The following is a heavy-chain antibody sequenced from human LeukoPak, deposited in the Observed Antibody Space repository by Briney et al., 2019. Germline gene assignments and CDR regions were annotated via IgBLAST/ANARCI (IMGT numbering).Heavy chain of an antibody. CDR1: GLTFSSHW. Sequence: GGSLRLSCAASGLTFSSHWMHWVRQAPGKGLVWVSRITNDGSSTTYADSVKGRFTISRDNSKNTLYLQMNSLRAEDTAVYFCARGGGLDVWGQGATVTVSS. V-gene: IGHV3-74*01. CDR2: ITNDGSST. D-gene: IGHD3-16*01. CDR3: ARGGGLDV. J-gene: IGHJ6*02.